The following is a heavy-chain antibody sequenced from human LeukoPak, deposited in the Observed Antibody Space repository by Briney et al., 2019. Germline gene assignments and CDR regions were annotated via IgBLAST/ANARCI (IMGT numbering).Heavy chain of an antibody. CDR3: ATDAKGIAAAGYYFDY. CDR1: GYTFTGYY. Sequence: ASVKVSCKASGYTFTGYYIHWVRQAPGQGLEWMGWINPNSGGTNYAQKFQGRVTMTRDTSISTAYTELSRLRSDDTAVYYCATDAKGIAAAGYYFDYWGQGTLVTVSS. V-gene: IGHV1-2*02. D-gene: IGHD6-13*01. J-gene: IGHJ4*02. CDR2: INPNSGGT.